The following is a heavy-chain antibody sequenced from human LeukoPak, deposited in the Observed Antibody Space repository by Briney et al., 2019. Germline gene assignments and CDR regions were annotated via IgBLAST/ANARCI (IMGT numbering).Heavy chain of an antibody. CDR1: GFTVSSNY. Sequence: GGSLRLSCAASGFTVSSNYMSWVRQPPGKGLEWVSLIYSGGSTYYADSVKGRFTISRDNSKNTVYLQMNSLRAEDTAVYYCAKGAKRLGYCSGGTCYSNYDYYYMDVWGKGTTVTISS. CDR3: AKGAKRLGYCSGGTCYSNYDYYYMDV. V-gene: IGHV3-53*01. CDR2: IYSGGST. J-gene: IGHJ6*03. D-gene: IGHD2-15*01.